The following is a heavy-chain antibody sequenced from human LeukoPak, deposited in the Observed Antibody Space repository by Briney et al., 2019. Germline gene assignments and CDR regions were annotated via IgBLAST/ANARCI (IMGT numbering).Heavy chain of an antibody. J-gene: IGHJ4*02. CDR1: GGSISSYY. CDR3: ARQGVAGSFDY. Sequence: SETLSLTCTVSGGSISSYYWSWIRQPPGKGLEWIGYIYYSGSTNYNPSLKSRVTISEDTSKNQFSLKLSSVTAADTAVYYCARQGVAGSFDYWGQGTLVTVSS. D-gene: IGHD6-19*01. V-gene: IGHV4-59*08. CDR2: IYYSGST.